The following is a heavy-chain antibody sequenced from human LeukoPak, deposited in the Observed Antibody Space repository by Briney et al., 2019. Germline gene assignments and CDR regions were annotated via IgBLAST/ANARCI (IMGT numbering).Heavy chain of an antibody. V-gene: IGHV4-31*03. Sequence: PSETLSLTCTVSGGSISSGGYYWSWIRQHPGKGLEWIGYIYYSGSTYYNPSLKSRVTISVDTSKNQFSLKLSSVTAADTAVYYCARVTRREYYFDYWGQGTLVTVSS. CDR1: GGSISSGGYY. CDR2: IYYSGST. D-gene: IGHD1-14*01. J-gene: IGHJ4*02. CDR3: ARVTRREYYFDY.